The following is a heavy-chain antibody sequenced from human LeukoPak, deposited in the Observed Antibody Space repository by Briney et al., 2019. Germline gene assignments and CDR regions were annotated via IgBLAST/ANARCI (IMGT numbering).Heavy chain of an antibody. D-gene: IGHD2-15*01. J-gene: IGHJ5*02. CDR3: ARVVTPGYCSGGSCYSLSWFDP. CDR2: INAGNGNT. CDR1: GYTFTSYA. V-gene: IGHV1-3*01. Sequence: KVSCKASGYTFTSYAMHWVRQAPGQRLEWMGWINAGNGNTKYSQKFQGRVTITRDTSASTAYMELSSLRSEDTAVYYCARVVTPGYCSGGSCYSLSWFDPRGQGTLVTVSP.